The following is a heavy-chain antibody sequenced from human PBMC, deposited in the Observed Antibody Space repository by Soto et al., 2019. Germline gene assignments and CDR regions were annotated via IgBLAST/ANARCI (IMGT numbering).Heavy chain of an antibody. D-gene: IGHD2-2*01. CDR1: GGSISSYY. CDR2: IYYSGST. J-gene: IGHJ6*03. CDR3: ARAYCSSTSCYDDCYYYYMDV. Sequence: PSETLSLTCTVSGGSISSYYWSWIRQPPGKGLEWIGYIYYSGSTNYNPSLKSRVTISVDTSKNQFSLKLSSVTAADTAVYYCARAYCSSTSCYDDCYYYYMDVWGKGTTVTVSS. V-gene: IGHV4-59*01.